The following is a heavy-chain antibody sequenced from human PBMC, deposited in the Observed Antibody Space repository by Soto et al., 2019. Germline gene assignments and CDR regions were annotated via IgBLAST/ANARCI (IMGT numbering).Heavy chain of an antibody. V-gene: IGHV3-66*01. Sequence: PGGSLRLSCAASGFTVSSNYMSWVRQAPGKGLEWVSVIYSGGSTYYADSVKGRFTISRDNSKNTLYLQMNSLRAEDTAVYYCAREAEARYCSSTSCPIGWGRGTLVTVSS. D-gene: IGHD2-2*01. CDR1: GFTVSSNY. J-gene: IGHJ4*02. CDR3: AREAEARYCSSTSCPIG. CDR2: IYSGGST.